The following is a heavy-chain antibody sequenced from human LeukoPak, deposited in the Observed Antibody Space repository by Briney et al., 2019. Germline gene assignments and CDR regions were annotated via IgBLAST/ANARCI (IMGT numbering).Heavy chain of an antibody. CDR1: GGSISSYY. D-gene: IGHD4-23*01. V-gene: IGHV4-59*01. CDR3: AREKTTVVTPDDAFDI. Sequence: SETLSLTCTVSGGSISSYYWSWIRQPPGEGLEWVWYIYCSGSTNYNPSLKTRVTISVDTSKNQFSLQLRSVTAADTAVYYCAREKTTVVTPDDAFDIWGQGTMVTVSS. CDR2: IYCSGST. J-gene: IGHJ3*02.